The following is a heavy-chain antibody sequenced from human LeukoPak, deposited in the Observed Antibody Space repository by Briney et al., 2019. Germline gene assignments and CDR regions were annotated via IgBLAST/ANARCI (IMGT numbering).Heavy chain of an antibody. Sequence: SETLSLTCTVSGGSISSGSYYWSWIRQPAGKGLEWIGRIYTSGSTNYNPSLKSRVTISVDTSKNQFSLKLSSVTAADTAVYYCASLDSYDSSGYYDAFDIWGQGTMVTVSS. CDR1: GGSISSGSYY. V-gene: IGHV4-61*02. CDR3: ASLDSYDSSGYYDAFDI. J-gene: IGHJ3*02. CDR2: IYTSGST. D-gene: IGHD3-22*01.